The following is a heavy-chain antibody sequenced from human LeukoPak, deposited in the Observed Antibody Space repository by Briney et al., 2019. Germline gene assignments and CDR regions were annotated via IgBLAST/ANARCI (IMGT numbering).Heavy chain of an antibody. CDR2: IIPIFGTA. Sequence: SVKVSCKASGGTFSSYAISWVRQAPGRGLEWMGGIIPIFGTANYAQKFQGRVTITTDESTSTAYMELSSLRSEDTAVYYCARDDGSSSWSWYYFDYWGQGTLVTVSS. CDR3: ARDDGSSSWSWYYFDY. D-gene: IGHD6-13*01. CDR1: GGTFSSYA. V-gene: IGHV1-69*05. J-gene: IGHJ4*02.